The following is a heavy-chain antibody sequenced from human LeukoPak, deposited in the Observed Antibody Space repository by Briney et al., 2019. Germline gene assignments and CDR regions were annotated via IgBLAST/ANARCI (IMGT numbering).Heavy chain of an antibody. V-gene: IGHV1-2*02. J-gene: IGHJ4*02. Sequence: GASVKVSCKSSGYTFTDYYMHWVRQAPGQGLEWMGWINPNSGGTNYAQMFQGRVTMTRDTSINTAYMELSSLSSDDTAIYYCARYRNSSPLDYWGQGTQVTVSS. CDR3: ARYRNSSPLDY. D-gene: IGHD6-6*01. CDR2: INPNSGGT. CDR1: GYTFTDYY.